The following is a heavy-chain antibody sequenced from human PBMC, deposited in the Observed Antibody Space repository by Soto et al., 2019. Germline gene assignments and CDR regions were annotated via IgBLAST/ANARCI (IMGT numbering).Heavy chain of an antibody. Sequence: PVGSLRLSCAASGFTFSSYAMSWVRQAPGKGLEWVSAISGSGGSTYYADSVKGRFTISRDNSKNTLYLQMNSLRAEDTAVYYCAKDRAVAGTYPRGPPAPFDYWGQGTLVTVSS. CDR2: ISGSGGST. V-gene: IGHV3-23*01. CDR1: GFTFSSYA. D-gene: IGHD6-19*01. CDR3: AKDRAVAGTYPRGPPAPFDY. J-gene: IGHJ4*02.